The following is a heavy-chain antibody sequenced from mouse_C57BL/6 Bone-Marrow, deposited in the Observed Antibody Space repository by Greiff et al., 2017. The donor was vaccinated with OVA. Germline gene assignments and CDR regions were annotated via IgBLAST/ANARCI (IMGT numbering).Heavy chain of an antibody. V-gene: IGHV5-9-1*02. CDR2: ISSGGDYT. Sequence: EVMLVESGEGLVKPGGSLKLSCAASGFTFGSYPMSWVRQTPEKRLEWVAYISSGGDYTYYADTVKGRFTISRDNARNTLYLQMSSLKSEDTAMYYCTRLLDAMDYWGQGTSVTVSS. D-gene: IGHD2-1*01. CDR3: TRLLDAMDY. CDR1: GFTFGSYP. J-gene: IGHJ4*01.